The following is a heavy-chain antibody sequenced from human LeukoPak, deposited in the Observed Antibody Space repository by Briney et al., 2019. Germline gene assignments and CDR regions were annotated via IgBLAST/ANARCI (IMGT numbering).Heavy chain of an antibody. CDR3: ARAYSSSWYFNWFDP. CDR2: IYHSGST. Sequence: SETLSLTCTVSGYSISSGYYWAWIRQPPRKGLEWIGNIYHSGSTYYNPSLKSRVTISVETSKNQFSLQLTSGTAADTAVYYCARAYSSSWYFNWFDPWGQGTLVTVSS. V-gene: IGHV4-38-2*02. CDR1: GYSISSGYY. J-gene: IGHJ5*02. D-gene: IGHD6-13*01.